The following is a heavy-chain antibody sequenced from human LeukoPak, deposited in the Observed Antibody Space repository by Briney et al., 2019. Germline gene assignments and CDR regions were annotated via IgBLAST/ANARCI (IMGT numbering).Heavy chain of an antibody. Sequence: PSETLSLTCTVSGGSISSSSYSWGWIRQPPGKGLEWIGSIYYSGSTYYNPSLKSRVTIDTSKNQFSLKLTSVTAADTAVYFCARQNIVVVLAANFDYWGQGTLVTVSS. D-gene: IGHD2-15*01. J-gene: IGHJ4*02. CDR3: ARQNIVVVLAANFDY. V-gene: IGHV4-39*01. CDR1: GGSISSSSYS. CDR2: IYYSGST.